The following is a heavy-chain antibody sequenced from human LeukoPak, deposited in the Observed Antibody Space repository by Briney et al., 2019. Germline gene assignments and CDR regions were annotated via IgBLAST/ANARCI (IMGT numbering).Heavy chain of an antibody. CDR3: ARLGIVGAQP. D-gene: IGHD1-26*01. CDR1: GGSISSYY. Sequence: SEALSLTCIVSGGSISSYYWRWIRQPAGKGREWIGRIYTSGSTNYNPSLKSRVTMSVDTSKNQFSLKLSSVTAADTAVYYCARLGIVGAQPWGQGTLVTVSS. J-gene: IGHJ5*02. V-gene: IGHV4-4*07. CDR2: IYTSGST.